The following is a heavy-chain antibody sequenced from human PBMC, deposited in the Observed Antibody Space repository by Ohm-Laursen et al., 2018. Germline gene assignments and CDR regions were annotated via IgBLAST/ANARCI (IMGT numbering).Heavy chain of an antibody. Sequence: TLSLTCTVSGGSISSGGFYWSWIRQHPGKGLEWIGYMYYNGRTDYNPSLKSRVNISRDTSRNQFSLKLTSVTAADTAVYYCAVSEVRYSFTYLADFWGQGTLVTVPS. V-gene: IGHV4-31*03. CDR1: GGSISSGGFY. CDR3: AVSEVRYSFTYLADF. D-gene: IGHD3-9*01. CDR2: MYYNGRT. J-gene: IGHJ4*02.